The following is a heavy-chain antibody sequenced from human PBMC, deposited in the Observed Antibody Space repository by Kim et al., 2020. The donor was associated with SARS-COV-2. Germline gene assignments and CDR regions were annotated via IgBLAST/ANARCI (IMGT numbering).Heavy chain of an antibody. CDR3: TRARGMGATTGPSRY. Sequence: GGSLRLSCTASGFTFGDYAMSWFRQAPGKGLEWVGFIRSKTYGGTTEYAASVKGRFTISRDDSKSIGYLQMNSLKTEDTAVYYCTRARGMGATTGPSRYWGQGTLVTVSS. D-gene: IGHD1-26*01. CDR1: GFTFGDYA. J-gene: IGHJ4*02. V-gene: IGHV3-49*03. CDR2: IRSKTYGGTT.